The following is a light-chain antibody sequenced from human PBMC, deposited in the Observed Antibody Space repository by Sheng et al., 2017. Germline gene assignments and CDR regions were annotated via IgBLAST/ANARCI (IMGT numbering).Light chain of an antibody. J-gene: IGKJ4*01. Sequence: EIVMTQSPATLSVSPGERATLSCRASQSVSSNLAWYQQKPGQAPRLLIYGASSRATGIPDRFSGSGSGTDFTLTIRRLESEDFAVYYCQQYGTSSLDFGGGTKVEIK. CDR3: QQYGTSSLD. CDR1: QSVSSN. CDR2: GAS. V-gene: IGKV3-20*01.